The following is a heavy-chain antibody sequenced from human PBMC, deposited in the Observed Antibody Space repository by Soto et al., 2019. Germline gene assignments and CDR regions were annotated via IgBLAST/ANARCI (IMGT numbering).Heavy chain of an antibody. D-gene: IGHD4-4*01. Sequence: GASVKVSCKASGGTFSSYAISWVRQAPGQGLEWMGGIIPIFGTANYAQKFQGRVTITADKSTSTAYMELSSLRSEDTAVYYCARDFYSNYDYYYYGMDVWGQGTTVPVS. J-gene: IGHJ6*02. CDR2: IIPIFGTA. CDR3: ARDFYSNYDYYYYGMDV. CDR1: GGTFSSYA. V-gene: IGHV1-69*06.